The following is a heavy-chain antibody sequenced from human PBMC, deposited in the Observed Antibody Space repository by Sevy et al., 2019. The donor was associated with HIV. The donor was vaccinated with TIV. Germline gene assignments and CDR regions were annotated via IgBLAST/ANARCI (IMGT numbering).Heavy chain of an antibody. V-gene: IGHV3-21*01. CDR1: GFTFSSYS. D-gene: IGHD3-10*01. Sequence: GGSLRLSCAASGFTFSSYSMNWVRQAPGKGLEWVSSISSSSSYIYYADSVKGRFTISSDNAKNSLYLQMNSLRAEDTAVYYCARGVITMVRGVLFDYWGQGTLVTVSS. CDR3: ARGVITMVRGVLFDY. CDR2: ISSSSSYI. J-gene: IGHJ4*02.